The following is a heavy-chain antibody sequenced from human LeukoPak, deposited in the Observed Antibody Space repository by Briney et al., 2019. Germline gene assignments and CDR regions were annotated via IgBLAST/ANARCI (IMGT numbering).Heavy chain of an antibody. D-gene: IGHD3-22*01. CDR3: TRDEKQSYFDTTAYWTLFDY. J-gene: IGHJ4*02. CDR1: GFTFSSYA. V-gene: IGHV3-49*04. CDR2: IRSDAYGGST. Sequence: GGSLRLSCAASGFTFSSYAMSWVRQAPGKGLEWIGSIRSDAYGGSTQYAASVTGRFTISRDDSDNIVYLQMNSLQTDDTAVYYCTRDEKQSYFDTTAYWTLFDYWGQGTLVTVSS.